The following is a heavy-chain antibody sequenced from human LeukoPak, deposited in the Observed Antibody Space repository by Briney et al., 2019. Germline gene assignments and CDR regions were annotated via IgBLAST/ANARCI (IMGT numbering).Heavy chain of an antibody. CDR3: AVTSGSYHYYYYMDV. Sequence: KPSETLSLTCAVSGGSISSSNWWSWVRQPPGKGLEWIGEIYHSGSTNYNPSLKSRVTISVDKSKNQFSLKLSSVTAADTAVYYCAVTSGSYHYYYYMDVWGKGTTVTVSS. CDR1: GGSISSSNW. CDR2: IYHSGST. J-gene: IGHJ6*03. D-gene: IGHD1-26*01. V-gene: IGHV4-4*02.